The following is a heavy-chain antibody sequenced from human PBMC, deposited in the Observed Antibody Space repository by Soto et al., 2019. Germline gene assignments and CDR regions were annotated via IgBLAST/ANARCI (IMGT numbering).Heavy chain of an antibody. CDR2: ISSSSSYI. CDR3: ARAAAAYSEYYFDY. Sequence: GGSLRLSCAASGFTFSSYSMNWVRQAPGKGLEWVSSISSSSSYIYYADSVKGRFTISRDNAKNSLYLQMNSLRAEDTAVYYCARAAAAYSEYYFDYWGQGTLVTVSS. D-gene: IGHD6-25*01. J-gene: IGHJ4*02. V-gene: IGHV3-21*01. CDR1: GFTFSSYS.